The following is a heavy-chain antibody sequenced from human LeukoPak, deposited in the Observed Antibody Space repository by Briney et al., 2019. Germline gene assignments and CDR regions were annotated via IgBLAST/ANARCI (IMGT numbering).Heavy chain of an antibody. CDR1: GDSISSDC. D-gene: IGHD4-11*01. V-gene: IGHV4-59*01. J-gene: IGHJ4*02. Sequence: SETLSLTCTVSGDSISSDCWSWIRQPPGKGLEWIGYIYYSGSTNYNPSLKSRVTISIDTSKNQFPLKLSSVTAADTAVYYCARATYSNYVYYFDYWGQGTLVTVSS. CDR3: ARATYSNYVYYFDY. CDR2: IYYSGST.